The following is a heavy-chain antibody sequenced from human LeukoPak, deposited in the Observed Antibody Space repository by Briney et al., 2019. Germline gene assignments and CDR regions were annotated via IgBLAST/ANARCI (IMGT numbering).Heavy chain of an antibody. Sequence: SETLSLTCGFYGGSFRNYYWSCIRQSPGKGLEWIGEINQSGRTNYNPSLKTRLTISVDTAENLFSLNLTSMTAADTATYYRAVRDGHSTSSGDTWGQGTLVTVSS. V-gene: IGHV4-34*01. D-gene: IGHD6-6*01. J-gene: IGHJ5*02. CDR2: INQSGRT. CDR1: GGSFRNYY. CDR3: AVRDGHSTSSGDT.